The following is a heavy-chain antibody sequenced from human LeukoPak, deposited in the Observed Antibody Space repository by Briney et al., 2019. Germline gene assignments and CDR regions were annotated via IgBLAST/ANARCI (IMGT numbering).Heavy chain of an antibody. J-gene: IGHJ4*02. V-gene: IGHV3-30*02. CDR3: ARGADSGYSSDN. CDR2: IRYDGSNK. D-gene: IGHD3-9*01. Sequence: GGSLRLSCAASGFTFSNYDMHWVRQAPGKGLEWVTFIRYDGSNKYYADSVKGRFTISRDNAKNTLYLQMNSLRAEDTAVYYCARGADSGYSSDNWGQGTLVSVSS. CDR1: GFTFSNYD.